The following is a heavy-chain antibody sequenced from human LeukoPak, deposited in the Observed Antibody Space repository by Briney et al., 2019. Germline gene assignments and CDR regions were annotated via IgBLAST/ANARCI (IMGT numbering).Heavy chain of an antibody. J-gene: IGHJ4*02. CDR2: IYYSGTP. CDR1: GGSISSYY. V-gene: IGHV4-59*12. CDR3: GRGEVTNFDY. D-gene: IGHD4-11*01. Sequence: SETLSPTCTVSGGSISSYYSSWIRQPPGKGLEWIGYIYYSGTPNHNPSLKSRVTISVDTSKNQFSLKLSSGTAADSAVYCCGRGEVTNFDYWGQGTLVTVSS.